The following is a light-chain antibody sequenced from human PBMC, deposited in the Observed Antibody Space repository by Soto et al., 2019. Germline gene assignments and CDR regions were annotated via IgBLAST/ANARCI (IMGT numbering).Light chain of an antibody. Sequence: QSALTQPASVSGYPGQSIAISCTGTSGDIGTYNLVSWYQQHPGKAPKLMISEVNKRPSGVSDRFSGSKSGDTASLTISGLRTEDEADYYCCSFAGSGTGVFGTGTKLTVL. CDR1: SGDIGTYNL. J-gene: IGLJ1*01. V-gene: IGLV2-23*02. CDR3: CSFAGSGTGV. CDR2: EVN.